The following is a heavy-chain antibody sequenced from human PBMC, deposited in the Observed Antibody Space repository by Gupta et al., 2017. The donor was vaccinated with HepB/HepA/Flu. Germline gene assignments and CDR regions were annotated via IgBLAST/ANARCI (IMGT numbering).Heavy chain of an antibody. CDR1: GFNFITYG. CDR3: ARDHCTTTSCYHSYFDF. Sequence: VQLVESGGGVVQPGRSLRLSCAASGFNFITYGMHWVRQAPGKGLEWVALISYDGSNKYFADSVKGRFTISRDNSKDTLDLQMNSLRPEDKAVYYCARDHCTTTSCYHSYFDFWGQGTLVTVS. V-gene: IGHV3-30*03. D-gene: IGHD2-2*01. J-gene: IGHJ4*02. CDR2: ISYDGSNK.